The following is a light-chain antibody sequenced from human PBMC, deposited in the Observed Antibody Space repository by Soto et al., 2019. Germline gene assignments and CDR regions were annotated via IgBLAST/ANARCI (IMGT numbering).Light chain of an antibody. Sequence: QSVLTQPASVSGSPGQSIAISCTGTSSDVGGYNYVSWYQQHPGKAPKLMIYDASNRPSGVSNRFSGSKSGNTASLTISGLQADDEDDYYCSSYTSSSTRVFGTGTKVTVL. CDR2: DAS. V-gene: IGLV2-14*01. J-gene: IGLJ1*01. CDR3: SSYTSSSTRV. CDR1: SSDVGGYNY.